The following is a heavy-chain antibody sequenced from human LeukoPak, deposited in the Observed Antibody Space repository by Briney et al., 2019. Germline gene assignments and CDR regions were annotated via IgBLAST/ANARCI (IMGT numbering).Heavy chain of an antibody. V-gene: IGHV1-2*02. CDR1: GYTFTDYY. CDR3: ARDFYSGYFDY. J-gene: IGHJ4*02. CDR2: INPNSGDT. Sequence: ASVKVSCEASGYTFTDYYIHWVRQAPGQGLEWMGWINPNSGDTNYAQRFQGRVTMTRDTSLTTAYMELRRLRSDDTAVYYCARDFYSGYFDYWGQGTLVTVSS. D-gene: IGHD1-26*01.